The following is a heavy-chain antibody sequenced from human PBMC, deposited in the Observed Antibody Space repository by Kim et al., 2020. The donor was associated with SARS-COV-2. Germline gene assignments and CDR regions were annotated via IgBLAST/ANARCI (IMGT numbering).Heavy chain of an antibody. CDR1: GYTFTSYA. J-gene: IGHJ6*02. V-gene: IGHV7-4-1*02. CDR2: INTNTGNP. D-gene: IGHD6-13*01. CDR3: ARGGIAAAGTAMNYYYYYGIYV. Sequence: ASVKVSCKASGYTFTSYAMNWVRQAPGQGLEWMGWINTNTGNPTYAQGFTGRFVFSLDTSVSTAYLQISSLKAEDTAVYYCARGGIAAAGTAMNYYYYYGIYVWGQGTTVTVSS.